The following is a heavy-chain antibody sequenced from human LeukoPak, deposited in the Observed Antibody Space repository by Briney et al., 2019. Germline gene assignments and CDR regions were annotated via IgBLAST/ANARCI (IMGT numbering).Heavy chain of an antibody. D-gene: IGHD2-8*01. Sequence: PGGSLRLSCAASGFTFSDYYMSWIRQAPGKGLEWVAYICSSSTNIYYADSVKGRFTISRDNAKNSLYLQMNSLRAEDTAVYYCARDQLVYATYFDYWSQGTLVTVSS. CDR3: ARDQLVYATYFDY. J-gene: IGHJ4*02. V-gene: IGHV3-11*04. CDR2: ICSSSTNI. CDR1: GFTFSDYY.